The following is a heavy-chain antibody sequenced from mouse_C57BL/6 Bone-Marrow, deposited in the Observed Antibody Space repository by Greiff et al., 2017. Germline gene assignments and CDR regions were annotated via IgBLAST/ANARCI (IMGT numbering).Heavy chain of an antibody. CDR3: ARHGVYWYFDY. CDR1: GFTFSSYG. J-gene: IGHJ2*01. D-gene: IGHD2-1*01. V-gene: IGHV5-6*01. CDR2: ISSGGSYP. Sequence: EVKVVESGGDLVKPGGSLKLSCAASGFTFSSYGMSWVRQTPDKRLEWVATISSGGSYPYYPDSVKGRFTITRDNAKNTLYLQMSSRKSEDTAMYYCARHGVYWYFDYWGQGTTLTVSS.